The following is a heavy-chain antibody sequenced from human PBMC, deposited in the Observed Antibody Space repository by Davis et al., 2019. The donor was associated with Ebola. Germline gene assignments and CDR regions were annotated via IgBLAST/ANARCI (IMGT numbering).Heavy chain of an antibody. V-gene: IGHV3-23*01. D-gene: IGHD3-22*01. J-gene: IGHJ4*02. Sequence: GESLKISCAASGFTFSSYAMSWVRQAPGKGLEWVSAISGSGGSTYYADSVKGRFTISRDNSKNTLYLQMNSLRAEDTAVYYCATYFLEGGYYDTEYWGQGTLVTVSS. CDR1: GFTFSSYA. CDR2: ISGSGGST. CDR3: ATYFLEGGYYDTEY.